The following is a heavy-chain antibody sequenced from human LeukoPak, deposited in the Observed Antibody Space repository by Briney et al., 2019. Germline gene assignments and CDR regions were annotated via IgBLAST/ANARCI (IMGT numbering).Heavy chain of an antibody. V-gene: IGHV4-61*01. CDR3: ASLARGGNWFDP. Sequence: SETLSLTCTVSGGSVSNGNYYWRWIRQPPGKGLEWIGYIYHSGSTNYSPSLKSRVTISIDTSKNQFSLNLNSVTAADTAVYYCASLARGGNWFDPWGQGTLVTVSS. CDR1: GGSVSNGNYY. J-gene: IGHJ5*02. CDR2: IYHSGST. D-gene: IGHD6-6*01.